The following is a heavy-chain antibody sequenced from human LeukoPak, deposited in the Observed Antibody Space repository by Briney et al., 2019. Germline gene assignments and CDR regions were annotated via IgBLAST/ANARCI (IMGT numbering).Heavy chain of an antibody. Sequence: GGSLRLSCAASGFISSTYGMHWVRQAPGKGLQWVAFIRYDGSNKYYADSVKGRFTISRDNSESTLCLQMNSLRAEDTAVYYCARDARSYKYYYYMDVWGKGTTVTVAS. CDR3: ARDARSYKYYYYMDV. D-gene: IGHD1-26*01. CDR2: IRYDGSNK. CDR1: GFISSTYG. V-gene: IGHV3-30*02. J-gene: IGHJ6*03.